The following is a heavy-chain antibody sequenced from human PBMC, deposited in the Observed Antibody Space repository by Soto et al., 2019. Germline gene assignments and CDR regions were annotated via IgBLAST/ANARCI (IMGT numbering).Heavy chain of an antibody. J-gene: IGHJ3*02. V-gene: IGHV4-59*01. CDR1: GGSISSYY. Sequence: PSETLSLTCTVSGGSISSYYWSWIRQPPGKGLEWIGYIYYSGSTNYNPSLKSRVTISVDTSKNQFSLKLSSVTAADTAVYYCAKGGETEDAFDIWGQGTMVTV. D-gene: IGHD3-10*01. CDR3: AKGGETEDAFDI. CDR2: IYYSGST.